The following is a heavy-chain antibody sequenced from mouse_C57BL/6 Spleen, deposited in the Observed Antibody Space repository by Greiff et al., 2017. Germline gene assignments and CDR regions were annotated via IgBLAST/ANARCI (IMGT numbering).Heavy chain of an antibody. CDR3: ARGDYGGDFGY. V-gene: IGHV1-55*01. J-gene: IGHJ2*01. CDR1: GYTFTSYW. D-gene: IGHD2-4*01. Sequence: QVQLQQSGAELVKPGASVKMSCKASGYTFTSYWITWVKQRPGQGLEWIGDIYPGSGSTNYNEKFKSKATLTVDASASTAYVQLSSLTSEDSAVYYCARGDYGGDFGYWGQGTTLTVSS. CDR2: IYPGSGST.